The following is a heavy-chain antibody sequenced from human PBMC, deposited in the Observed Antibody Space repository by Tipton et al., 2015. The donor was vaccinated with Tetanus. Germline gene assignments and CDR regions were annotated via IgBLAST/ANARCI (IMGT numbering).Heavy chain of an antibody. CDR2: IRSDGSTT. CDR3: AKSDWLEP. J-gene: IGHJ5*02. CDR1: GFTISGYW. Sequence: RLSCAASGFTISGYWMHWVRQAPGKGLVWVSRIRSDGSTTYYADSVKGRFTISRDNAKNTVYLQMNSLRVEDTAIYYCAKSDWLEPWGQGTLVTVSS. V-gene: IGHV3-74*01.